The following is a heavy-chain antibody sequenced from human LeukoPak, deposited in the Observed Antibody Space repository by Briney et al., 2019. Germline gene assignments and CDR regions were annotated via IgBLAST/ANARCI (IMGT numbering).Heavy chain of an antibody. Sequence: SETLSLTCTVSGYSLSSGYYWAWIPQPPGKGLEWIGSIFHSGSAYYNPSLSRVTMSVDTSKNQFSLRLSSVTTADTAVYYCARRTLLAIDYYYGMDVWGQGTTVTVSS. CDR2: IFHSGSA. CDR3: ARRTLLAIDYYYGMDV. V-gene: IGHV4-38-2*02. J-gene: IGHJ6*01. CDR1: GYSLSSGYY. D-gene: IGHD2-2*03.